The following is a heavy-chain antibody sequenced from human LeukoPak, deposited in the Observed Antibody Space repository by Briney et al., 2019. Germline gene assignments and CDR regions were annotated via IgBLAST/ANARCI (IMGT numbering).Heavy chain of an antibody. V-gene: IGHV4-59*01. Sequence: SETLSLTCTVSGGSISRYYWSWIRQPPGKGLEWIGYIYYSGSTNYNPSLKSRVTISVDTSKNQFSLKLSSVTAADTAVYYCARERDGYNHMMDAFDIWGQGTMVTVSS. D-gene: IGHD5-24*01. CDR3: ARERDGYNHMMDAFDI. CDR1: GGSISRYY. J-gene: IGHJ3*02. CDR2: IYYSGST.